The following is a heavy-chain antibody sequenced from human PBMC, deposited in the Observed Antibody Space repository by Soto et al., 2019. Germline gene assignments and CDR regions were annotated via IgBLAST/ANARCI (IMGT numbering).Heavy chain of an antibody. Sequence: QVQLQASGPGLVKPSETLSLTCTVSGGSISSYYWSWIRQPPGKGLEWIGYIYYSGSTNYNPSLTSPVTISVDTSKHQFSLNLSSVTAADTAMSYCARTYGRNFDYWGQGTLVTVSS. J-gene: IGHJ4*02. CDR3: ARTYGRNFDY. CDR2: IYYSGST. D-gene: IGHD3-10*01. V-gene: IGHV4-59*01. CDR1: GGSISSYY.